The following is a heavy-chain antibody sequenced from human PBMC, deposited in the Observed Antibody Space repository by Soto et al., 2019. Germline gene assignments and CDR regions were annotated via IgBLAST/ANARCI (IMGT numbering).Heavy chain of an antibody. CDR1: GGSISSSSYY. CDR2: IYYSGST. D-gene: IGHD2-15*01. V-gene: IGHV4-39*01. J-gene: IGHJ4*02. CDR3: ARHTPAISISDH. Sequence: QLQLQESGPGLVKPSETQSLTCTVSGGSISSSSYYWGWIRQRPGKGLEWIGSIYYSGSTYYNPSLKSRVTISVDTSKDQFALKLASVTAADTAVYYCARHTPAISISDHWGQGTLVTVSS.